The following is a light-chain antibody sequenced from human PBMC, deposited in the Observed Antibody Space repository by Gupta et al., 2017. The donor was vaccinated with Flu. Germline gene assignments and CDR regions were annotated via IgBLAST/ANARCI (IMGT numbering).Light chain of an antibody. V-gene: IGLV1-40*01. CDR2: GNS. Sequence: VTISCTESSSNIGAGYDVHWYQQLPGTAPKVLIHGNSNRPSGVPDRFSGSKSGTSASLAITGLQAEDEADYYCQSYDSSLSGWLFGGGTKLTVL. CDR1: SSNIGAGYD. J-gene: IGLJ3*02. CDR3: QSYDSSLSGWL.